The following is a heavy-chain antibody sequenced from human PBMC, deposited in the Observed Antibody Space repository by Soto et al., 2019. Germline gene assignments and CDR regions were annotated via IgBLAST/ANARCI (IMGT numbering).Heavy chain of an antibody. CDR1: GDTFSSYA. CDR3: VRDPLSSFAMDV. V-gene: IGHV1-69*13. J-gene: IGHJ6*02. CDR2: ISPTFGRT. Sequence: SVKVSFKASGDTFSSYAISWVRQAPGKGLEWMGKISPTFGRTNYAQKFQGRLSISADDSTSTAYMELTSLESEDTAVYYCVRDPLSSFAMDVWGQGTTVTVSS. D-gene: IGHD3-10*02.